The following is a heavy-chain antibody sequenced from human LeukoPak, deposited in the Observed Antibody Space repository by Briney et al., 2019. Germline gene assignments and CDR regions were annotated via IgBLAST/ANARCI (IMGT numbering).Heavy chain of an antibody. CDR3: ARDRGAAAGAYYYYGMDV. CDR2: ISAYNGNT. V-gene: IGHV1-18*01. J-gene: IGHJ6*02. Sequence: ASVKVSCKASGYTFTRYGISWVRQAPGQGLEWMGWISAYNGNTNYAQNLQGRVTMTTDTSTSTAYMDLRSLRSDDTAVYYCARDRGAAAGAYYYYGMDVWGQGTTVTVSS. D-gene: IGHD6-13*01. CDR1: GYTFTRYG.